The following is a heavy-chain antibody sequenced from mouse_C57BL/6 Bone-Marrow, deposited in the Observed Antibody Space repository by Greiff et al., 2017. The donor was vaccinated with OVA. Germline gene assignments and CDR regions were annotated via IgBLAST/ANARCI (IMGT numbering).Heavy chain of an antibody. CDR1: GYTFTSYW. Sequence: VQLQQPGAELVRPGSSVKLSCKASGYTFTSYWMDWVKQRPGQGLEWIGNIYPSDSETHYNQKFKDKATLTVDKSSSTAYMQLSSLTSEDSAVYYCARRHYGSSYDAMDYWGQGTSVTVSS. V-gene: IGHV1-61*01. J-gene: IGHJ4*01. CDR2: IYPSDSET. CDR3: ARRHYGSSYDAMDY. D-gene: IGHD1-1*01.